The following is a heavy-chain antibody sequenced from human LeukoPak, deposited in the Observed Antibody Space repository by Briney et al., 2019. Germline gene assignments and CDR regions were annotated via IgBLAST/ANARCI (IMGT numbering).Heavy chain of an antibody. CDR3: ARESSHYYDSSGHRNYYFDY. V-gene: IGHV1-69*13. J-gene: IGHJ4*02. D-gene: IGHD3-22*01. Sequence: SVKVSCKASGGTFSSYAISWVRQAPGQGLKWMGGIIPIFGTANYAQKFQGRVTITADESTSTAYMELSSLRSEDTAVYYCARESSHYYDSSGHRNYYFDYWGQGTLVTVSS. CDR2: IIPIFGTA. CDR1: GGTFSSYA.